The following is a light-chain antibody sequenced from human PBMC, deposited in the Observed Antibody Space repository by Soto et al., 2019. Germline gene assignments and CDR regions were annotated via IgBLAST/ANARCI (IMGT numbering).Light chain of an antibody. J-gene: IGLJ1*01. CDR3: SSFTSSTTYV. Sequence: QSALTQPASVSGSPGQSITISCTGTNSDVGGYNYVSWYQQHPGEVPKLIIFNVNNRPSGVSNRFSGSKSGNTASLTISGLQAEDEADYYCSSFTSSTTYVFGTGTKVTVL. CDR2: NVN. CDR1: NSDVGGYNY. V-gene: IGLV2-14*01.